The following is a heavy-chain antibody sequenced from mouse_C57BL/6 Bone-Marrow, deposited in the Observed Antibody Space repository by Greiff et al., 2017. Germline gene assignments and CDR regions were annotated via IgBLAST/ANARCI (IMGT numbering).Heavy chain of an antibody. CDR1: GYTFTSYW. V-gene: IGHV1-72*01. D-gene: IGHD1-1*01. J-gene: IGHJ3*01. CDR2: IDPTSGGT. Sequence: QVQLQQPGAELVKPGASVKLSCKASGYTFTSYWMHWVKQRPGRGLEWIGRIDPTSGGTKYNEKFKSKATLTVDKPSSTAYMQLSSLTSEDSAVYYCARDYYGSSYEAWFAYWGQGTLVTVSA. CDR3: ARDYYGSSYEAWFAY.